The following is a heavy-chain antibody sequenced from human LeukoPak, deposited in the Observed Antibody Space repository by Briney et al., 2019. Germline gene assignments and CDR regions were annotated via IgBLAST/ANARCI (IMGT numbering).Heavy chain of an antibody. CDR3: ASDPPVDY. CDR2: VSYDGNTK. V-gene: IGHV3-30*04. J-gene: IGHJ4*02. Sequence: GGSLRLSCAASGFIFDNYAMHWVRQAPGKGLEWVAVVSYDGNTKYYADSAKGRFTISRDNSENTLSLQMNSLTSEDTAVYYCASDPPVDYWGQGTLVTVSS. CDR1: GFIFDNYA.